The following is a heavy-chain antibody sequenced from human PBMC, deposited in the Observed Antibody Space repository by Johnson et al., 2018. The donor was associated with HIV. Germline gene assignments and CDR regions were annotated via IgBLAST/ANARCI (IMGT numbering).Heavy chain of an antibody. Sequence: VQLVESGGSVVRPGGSLRLSCAASGFNFDDYGMNWVRQSPGKGLEWVSGNNWNGGSTGYADSVKGRFTISRDNGKNSLYLQMNNLRAWDSAVYYCVRASWFGAFDIWGQGTLVTVSS. CDR3: VRASWFGAFDI. D-gene: IGHD3-10*01. CDR1: GFNFDDYG. V-gene: IGHV3-20*04. J-gene: IGHJ3*02. CDR2: NNWNGGST.